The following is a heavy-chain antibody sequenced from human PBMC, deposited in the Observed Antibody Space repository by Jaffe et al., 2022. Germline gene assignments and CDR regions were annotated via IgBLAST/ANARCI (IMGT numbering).Heavy chain of an antibody. V-gene: IGHV3-30*02. CDR1: GFTFSSYG. J-gene: IGHJ6*03. CDR2: IRYDGSNK. Sequence: QVQLVESGGGVVQPGGSLRLSCAASGFTFSSYGMHWVRQAPGKGLEWVAFIRYDGSNKYYADSVKGRFTISRDNSKNTLYLQMNSLRAEDTAVYYCAKDGDTAMVITYYYYMDVWGKGTTVTVSS. D-gene: IGHD5-18*01. CDR3: AKDGDTAMVITYYYYMDV.